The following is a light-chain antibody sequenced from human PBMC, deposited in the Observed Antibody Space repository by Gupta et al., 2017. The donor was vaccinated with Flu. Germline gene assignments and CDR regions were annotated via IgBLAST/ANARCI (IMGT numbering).Light chain of an antibody. V-gene: IGKV2-28*01. Sequence: VTPGEPASISCRSSQSLLFSNGYNYLDWYLQKPGQSPQLLISLGSNRASGVPDRISGSASGTDFTLKISRVEAEDVGVYYCMQALKSPRVFGPGTRVDIK. CDR3: MQALKSPRV. CDR2: LGS. J-gene: IGKJ3*01. CDR1: QSLLFSNGYNY.